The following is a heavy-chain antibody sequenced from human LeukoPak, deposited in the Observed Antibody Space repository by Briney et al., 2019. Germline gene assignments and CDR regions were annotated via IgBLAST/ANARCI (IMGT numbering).Heavy chain of an antibody. CDR1: GFPFSSYE. D-gene: IGHD3-10*02. V-gene: IGHV3-48*03. Sequence: GGSLTLPCAASGFPFSSYEMKWGRQAPGKGLEGVSYISSCGSTIYYAHSVKGRFNISRDNAKNSLYLQMKRLRAEDTAGYYCAELGITMIGGVWGKGTTVTISS. J-gene: IGHJ6*04. CDR2: ISSCGSTI. CDR3: AELGITMIGGV.